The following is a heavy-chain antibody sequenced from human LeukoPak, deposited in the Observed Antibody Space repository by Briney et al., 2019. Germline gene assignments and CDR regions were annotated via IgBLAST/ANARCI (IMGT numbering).Heavy chain of an antibody. CDR2: ISGSGGST. Sequence: GGSLRLSCATSGFTFSTYTMNWVRQAPGKGLEWVSAISGSGGSTYYADSVKGRFTISRDNSKNTLYLQMNSLRAEDTAVYYCAKGIYGSGSYYNHYYYGMDVWGQGTTVTVSS. CDR3: AKGIYGSGSYYNHYYYGMDV. V-gene: IGHV3-23*01. D-gene: IGHD3-10*01. CDR1: GFTFSTYT. J-gene: IGHJ6*02.